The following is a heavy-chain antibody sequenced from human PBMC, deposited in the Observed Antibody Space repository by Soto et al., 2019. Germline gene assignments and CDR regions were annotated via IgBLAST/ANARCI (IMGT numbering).Heavy chain of an antibody. J-gene: IGHJ4*02. V-gene: IGHV4-59*01. CDR3: ARVGLEDGYNKYYFDY. CDR1: GGSISSYY. Sequence: SETLSLTCTVSGGSISSYYWSWIRQPPGKGLEWIGYIYYSGSTNYNPSLKSRVTISVDTSKNQFSLKLSSVTAADTAVYYCARVGLEDGYNKYYFDYWGQGTLVTVSS. CDR2: IYYSGST. D-gene: IGHD5-12*01.